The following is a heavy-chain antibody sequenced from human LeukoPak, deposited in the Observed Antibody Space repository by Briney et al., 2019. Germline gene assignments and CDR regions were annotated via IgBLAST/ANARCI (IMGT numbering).Heavy chain of an antibody. V-gene: IGHV3-23*01. J-gene: IGHJ4*02. D-gene: IGHD1-26*01. CDR2: ISGSGGST. Sequence: GGSLRLSCAASGFTFSSYAMSWVRQAPGKGMEWVSAISGSGGSTYYADSVKGRFTISRDNSKNTLYLQMNSLRAEDTAVYYCARGGSYSSLDYWGQGTLVTVSS. CDR1: GFTFSSYA. CDR3: ARGGSYSSLDY.